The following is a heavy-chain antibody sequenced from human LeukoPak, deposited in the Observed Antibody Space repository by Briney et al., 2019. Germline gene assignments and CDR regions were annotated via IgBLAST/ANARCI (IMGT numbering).Heavy chain of an antibody. CDR2: IKSKTDGETT. CDR1: GFTFTSYW. D-gene: IGHD3-22*01. CDR3: TTDQAPYYYDSGGLRNRFFQH. J-gene: IGHJ1*01. Sequence: PGGSLRLSCAASGFTFTSYWMTWVRQAPGKGLEWVGRIKSKTDGETTDHAAPVKGRFTISRDDSTNTLYLQMNTLKTEDTAVYYCTTDQAPYYYDSGGLRNRFFQHWGQGTLVTVSS. V-gene: IGHV3-15*01.